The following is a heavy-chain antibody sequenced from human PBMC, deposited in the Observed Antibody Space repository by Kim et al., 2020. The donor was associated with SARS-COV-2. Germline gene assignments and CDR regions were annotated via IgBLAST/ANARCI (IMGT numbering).Heavy chain of an antibody. V-gene: IGHV1-3*04. D-gene: IGHD3-10*01. CDR1: GFSFSSYA. CDR2: INTANGKT. J-gene: IGHJ6*02. Sequence: ASVKVSCKASGFSFSSYAMHWVRQAPGQSLEWMGWINTANGKTNYLERLQGRVTITRDTSASTTYMELRSLRSEDTAVHYCARRSYYGSVSYYGLDVWGQGTTVIVSS. CDR3: ARRSYYGSVSYYGLDV.